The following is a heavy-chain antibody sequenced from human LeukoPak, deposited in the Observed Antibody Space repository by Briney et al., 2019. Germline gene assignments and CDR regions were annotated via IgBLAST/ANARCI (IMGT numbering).Heavy chain of an antibody. CDR2: INPSGGST. D-gene: IGHD3-3*01. V-gene: IGHV1-46*01. J-gene: IGHJ6*02. CDR3: ARDVGITIFGVAYYGMDV. CDR1: GYTFTCYY. Sequence: ASVKVSCKASGYTFTCYYMHWVRQAPGQGLEWMGIINPSGGSTSYAQKFQGRVTMTRDTSTSTVYMELSSLRSEDTAVYYCARDVGITIFGVAYYGMDVWGQGTTVTVSS.